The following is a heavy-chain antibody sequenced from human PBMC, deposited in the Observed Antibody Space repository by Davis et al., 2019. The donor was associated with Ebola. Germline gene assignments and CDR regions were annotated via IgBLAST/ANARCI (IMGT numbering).Heavy chain of an antibody. Sequence: GESLKISCAASGFTFSDYYMSWIRQAPGKGLEWVSYISSSGSTIYYADSVKGRFTISRDNSKNTLYLQMNSLRAEDTAVYYCARDFCSSTSCYIYYYYYGMDVWGQGTTVTVSS. V-gene: IGHV3-11*04. D-gene: IGHD2-2*02. CDR1: GFTFSDYY. J-gene: IGHJ6*02. CDR2: ISSSGSTI. CDR3: ARDFCSSTSCYIYYYYYGMDV.